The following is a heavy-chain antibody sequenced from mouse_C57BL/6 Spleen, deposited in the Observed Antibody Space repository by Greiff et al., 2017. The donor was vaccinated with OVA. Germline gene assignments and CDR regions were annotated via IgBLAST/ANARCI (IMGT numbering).Heavy chain of an antibody. V-gene: IGHV14-4*01. Sequence: EVQLQQSGAELVRPGASVKLSCTASGFNIKDDYMHWVKQRPEQGLAWIGWIDPENGDTEYASKFQGKATIPADTSSNTAYLQLSSLTSEDTAVYYCTTPYSNPYAMDYWGQGTSVTVSS. D-gene: IGHD2-5*01. CDR2: IDPENGDT. J-gene: IGHJ4*01. CDR1: GFNIKDDY. CDR3: TTPYSNPYAMDY.